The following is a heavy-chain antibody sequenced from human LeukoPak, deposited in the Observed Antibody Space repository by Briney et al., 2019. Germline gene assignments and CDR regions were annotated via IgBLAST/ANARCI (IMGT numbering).Heavy chain of an antibody. V-gene: IGHV3-30-3*02. D-gene: IGHD4-17*01. J-gene: IGHJ2*01. CDR1: GFTFSSYA. CDR2: ISYDGSNK. CDR3: AKPRRDDYGDYAEVYWYFDL. Sequence: GGSLRLSCAASGFTFSSYAMHWVRQAPGKGLEWVAVISYDGSNKYYADSVKGRFTISRDNSKNTLYLQMNSLRAEDTAVYYCAKPRRDDYGDYAEVYWYFDLWGRGTLVTVSS.